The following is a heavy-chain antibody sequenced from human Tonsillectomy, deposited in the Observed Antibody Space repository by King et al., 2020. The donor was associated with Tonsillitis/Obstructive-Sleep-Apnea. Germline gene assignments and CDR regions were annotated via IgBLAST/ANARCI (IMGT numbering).Heavy chain of an antibody. J-gene: IGHJ5*02. D-gene: IGHD2-2*01. V-gene: IGHV4-61*01. Sequence: QLQESGPGLVKPSETLSLTCSVSGGSVSSSSYYWRWIRQPPGKGLEWLGYIFYSGSTNYNPSLTSRVTISVDTSKNQFSLKLSSVTAADTAVYYCARLIVPATGGWFDPWGQGTLVTVSS. CDR1: GGSVSSSSYY. CDR3: ARLIVPATGGWFDP. CDR2: IFYSGST.